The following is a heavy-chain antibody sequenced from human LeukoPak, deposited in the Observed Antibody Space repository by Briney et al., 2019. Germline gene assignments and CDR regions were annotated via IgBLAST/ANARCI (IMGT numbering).Heavy chain of an antibody. Sequence: SETLSLTCTVSGGSISSGGYYWSWIRQHPGKGLEWIGYIYYSGSTYYNPSLKSRVTISVDTSKNQFSLKLSSVTAADTAVYYCASLSSGYFPTFDYWGQGTLVTVSS. J-gene: IGHJ4*02. CDR2: IYYSGST. V-gene: IGHV4-31*03. CDR1: GGSISSGGYY. D-gene: IGHD3-22*01. CDR3: ASLSSGYFPTFDY.